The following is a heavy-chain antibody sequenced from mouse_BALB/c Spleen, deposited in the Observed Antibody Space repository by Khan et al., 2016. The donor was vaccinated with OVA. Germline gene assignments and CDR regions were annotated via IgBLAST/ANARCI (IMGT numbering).Heavy chain of an antibody. V-gene: IGHV1-80*01. D-gene: IGHD2-14*01. CDR1: GYAFSNYL. J-gene: IGHJ2*01. CDR3: ARSGYDYFAY. CDR2: IYPGDGNI. Sequence: QVQLKQSGAGLVRPGSSVKISCKASGYAFSNYLMNWVKQAPGQGLEWIGQIYPGDGNINYNGKVKDKATLTADKPSRTAYMQLSSLTSEDSAVYFSARSGYDYFAYWGQGTLVTVSS.